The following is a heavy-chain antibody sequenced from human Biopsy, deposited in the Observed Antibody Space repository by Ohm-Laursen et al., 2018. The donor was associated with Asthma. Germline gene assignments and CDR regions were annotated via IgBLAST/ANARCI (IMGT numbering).Heavy chain of an antibody. CDR1: GASISSGGYY. CDR3: ARGRGYCRDGNCYNYYFEN. J-gene: IGHJ4*02. D-gene: IGHD2-15*01. CDR2: IDYWGTT. V-gene: IGHV4-31*02. Sequence: TLSLTCAVSGASISSGGYYWSWIRHPPGSGLEWIGYIDYWGTTYYKPSLKSRVSLSPDTSKNQFSLRLSSLTAADTAVYYCARGRGYCRDGNCYNYYFENWGQGTLVTVSS.